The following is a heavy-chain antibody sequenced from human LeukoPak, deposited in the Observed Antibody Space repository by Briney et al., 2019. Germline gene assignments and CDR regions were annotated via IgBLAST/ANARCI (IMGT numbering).Heavy chain of an antibody. J-gene: IGHJ2*01. D-gene: IGHD6-13*01. CDR1: GFTFSRHA. CDR2: ITGSSST. V-gene: IGHV3-23*01. Sequence: GASLRLSCAGSGFTFSRHAMSWVRQAPGKGLYWVSGITGSSSTYCADSVKGRFTISRDNSKNTLYLQMDSLRAEDTALYYCAKGGSSSWASSWYFDLWGRGTLVTVSS. CDR3: AKGGSSSWASSWYFDL.